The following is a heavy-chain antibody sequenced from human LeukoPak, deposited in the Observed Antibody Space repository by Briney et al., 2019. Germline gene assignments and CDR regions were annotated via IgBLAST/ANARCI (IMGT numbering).Heavy chain of an antibody. J-gene: IGHJ6*02. CDR2: ISYDGSNK. CDR3: ALATGGLGDSSSWLPPSGMDV. V-gene: IGHV3-30*03. CDR1: GFTFSSYG. Sequence: PGRSLRLSCAASGFTFSSYGMHWVRQAPGKGLEWVAVISYDGSNKYYADSVKGRFTISRDNSKNTLYLQMNSLRAEDTAVYYCALATGGLGDSSSWLPPSGMDVWGQGTTVTVSS. D-gene: IGHD6-13*01.